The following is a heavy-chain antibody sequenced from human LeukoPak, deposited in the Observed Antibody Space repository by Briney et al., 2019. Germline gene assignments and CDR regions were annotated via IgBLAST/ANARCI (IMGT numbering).Heavy chain of an antibody. V-gene: IGHV4-34*01. D-gene: IGHD6-13*01. CDR2: INHSGST. J-gene: IGHJ5*02. Sequence: PSETLSLTCAVYGGSFSGYYWSWIRQPPGKGLEWIGEINHSGSTNYNPSLKSRVTISVDTSKNQFSLKLSSVTAADTAVYNCARGGYSSSWYSFAPKNWFDPWGQGTLVTVSS. CDR1: GGSFSGYY. CDR3: ARGGYSSSWYSFAPKNWFDP.